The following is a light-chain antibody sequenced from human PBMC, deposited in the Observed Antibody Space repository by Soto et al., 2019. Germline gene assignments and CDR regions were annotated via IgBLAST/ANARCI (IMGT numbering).Light chain of an antibody. CDR3: QQSNNWRT. CDR2: GAS. Sequence: EIVMTQSPATLSVSPGERATLSCRASQSVSSNLAWYQQKPGQAPRLLIYGASTRATGIPARFSGSGSGTEFTLTIGSLQSEDFAVYYCQQSNNWRTFGEGAKVEIK. J-gene: IGKJ1*01. CDR1: QSVSSN. V-gene: IGKV3-15*01.